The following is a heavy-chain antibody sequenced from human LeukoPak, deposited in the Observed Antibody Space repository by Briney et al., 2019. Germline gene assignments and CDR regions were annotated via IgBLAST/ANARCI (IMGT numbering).Heavy chain of an antibody. J-gene: IGHJ3*02. Sequence: GESLKISCHGSGYMFANYWIGWVRQMPGKGLEWMGIIYPIDSDTRYSPSFQGQVTISVDKSITTAFLQWSSLKASDTAMYYCARQAYANNLDAFDIWGQGTMVTVSS. CDR3: ARQAYANNLDAFDI. V-gene: IGHV5-51*01. CDR2: IYPIDSDT. CDR1: GYMFANYW. D-gene: IGHD2-8*01.